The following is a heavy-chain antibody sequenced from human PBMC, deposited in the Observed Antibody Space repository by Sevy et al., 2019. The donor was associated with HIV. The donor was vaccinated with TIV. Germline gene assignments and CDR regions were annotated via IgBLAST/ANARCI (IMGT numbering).Heavy chain of an antibody. V-gene: IGHV4-38-2*02. D-gene: IGHD3-10*01. CDR3: ARSGSSTLGPFDM. CDR1: GYSISSGYY. J-gene: IGHJ3*02. CDR2: VYQSDI. Sequence: PETLSLTCTVSGYSISSGYYWAWIRPPPGKGLEWIANVYQSDIFYSPSLWSRVTISIDTSKNLFFLKLTSVTAADTALYYCARSGSSTLGPFDMWGQGTMVTVSS.